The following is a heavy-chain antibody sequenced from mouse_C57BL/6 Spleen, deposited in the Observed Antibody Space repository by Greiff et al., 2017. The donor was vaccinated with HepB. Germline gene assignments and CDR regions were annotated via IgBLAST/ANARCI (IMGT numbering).Heavy chain of an antibody. CDR1: GFSFNTYA. J-gene: IGHJ3*01. CDR2: IRSKSNNYAT. Sequence: EVQLVESGGGLVQPKGSLKLSCAASGFSFNTYAMNWVRQAPGKGLEWVARIRSKSNNYATYYADSVKDRFTISRDDSESMLYLQMNNMKTEDTAMYYCVTSAGYDGYYGFAYWGQGTLVTVSA. CDR3: VTSAGYDGYYGFAY. D-gene: IGHD2-3*01. V-gene: IGHV10-1*01.